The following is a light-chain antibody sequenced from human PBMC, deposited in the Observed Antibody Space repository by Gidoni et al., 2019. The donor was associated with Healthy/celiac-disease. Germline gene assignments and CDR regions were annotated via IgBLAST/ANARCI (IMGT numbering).Light chain of an antibody. V-gene: IGKV1-39*01. Sequence: DIQMTQSPSSLSASVGDRVTITGRASQSIRRYLNWYQQKPGKAPKLLIYAASSLQSGVPSRFSGSGSGTDFTLTISSLQPEDFATYSCQQSYSTPLTFGGGTKVEIK. CDR1: QSIRRY. CDR3: QQSYSTPLT. CDR2: AAS. J-gene: IGKJ4*01.